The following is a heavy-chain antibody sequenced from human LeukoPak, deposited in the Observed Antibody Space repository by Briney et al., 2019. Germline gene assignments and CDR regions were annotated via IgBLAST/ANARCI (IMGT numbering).Heavy chain of an antibody. CDR2: IYTTGSI. Sequence: PGGSLRLSCAVSGFTVSSNYMSWVRQAPGKGLEWASTIYTTGSIHYADSVKGRFTISRDNSKNTLYLQMNSLRAEDTAVYYCARGYHDSWGQGTLATVSS. CDR3: ARGYHDS. D-gene: IGHD3-16*02. CDR1: GFTVSSNY. J-gene: IGHJ4*02. V-gene: IGHV3-66*01.